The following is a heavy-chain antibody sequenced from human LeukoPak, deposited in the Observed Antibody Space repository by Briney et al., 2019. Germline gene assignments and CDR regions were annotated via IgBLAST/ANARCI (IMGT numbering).Heavy chain of an antibody. CDR1: GGTFSSYA. V-gene: IGHV1-69*04. CDR2: IISIFGIA. CDR3: ARDSVNYYGSGSYYNVGIDY. Sequence: SVKVSCKASGGTFSSYAISWVRQAPGQGLEWMGRIISIFGIANYAQKFQGRVTITADKSTSTAYMELSSLRSEDTAVYYCARDSVNYYGSGSYYNVGIDYWGQGTLVTVSS. J-gene: IGHJ4*02. D-gene: IGHD3-10*01.